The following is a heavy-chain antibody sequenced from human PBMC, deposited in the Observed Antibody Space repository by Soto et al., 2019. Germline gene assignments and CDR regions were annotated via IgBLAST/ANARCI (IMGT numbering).Heavy chain of an antibody. D-gene: IGHD3-10*01. CDR3: AKEESGGGYYYYGMDV. V-gene: IGHV3-23*01. Sequence: GSLRLSCAASGFTFSSYAMSWVRQAPGKGLEWVSAISGSGGSTYYADSVKGRFTISRDNSKNTLYLQMNSLRAEDTAVYYCAKEESGGGYYYYGMDVWGQGTTVTVSS. CDR1: GFTFSSYA. CDR2: ISGSGGST. J-gene: IGHJ6*02.